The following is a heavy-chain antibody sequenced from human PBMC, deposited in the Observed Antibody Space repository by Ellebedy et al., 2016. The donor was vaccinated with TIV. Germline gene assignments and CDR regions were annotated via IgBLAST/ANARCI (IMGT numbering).Heavy chain of an antibody. V-gene: IGHV3-7*04. Sequence: GESLKISCAASGFNFNNFWMSWVRQTPGKGLEWVANIKQDGSDKYYVHSVKGRFTVSRENTINSLYLQMNSLNTEDTAIYYCARAGRPLDYWGQGTLVTVSS. CDR3: ARAGRPLDY. D-gene: IGHD3-10*01. CDR1: GFNFNNFW. CDR2: IKQDGSDK. J-gene: IGHJ4*02.